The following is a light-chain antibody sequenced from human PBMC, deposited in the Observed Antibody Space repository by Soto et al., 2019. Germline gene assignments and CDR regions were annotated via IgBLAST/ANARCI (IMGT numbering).Light chain of an antibody. J-gene: IGKJ2*01. Sequence: DIQMTQYPSTLSASVGDRVTITCRASQSISSWLAWYQQKPGKAPKLLIYGASSLESGVPSRFSGSGSGTEFTLTISSLQPDDFATYYCQQYNSYSETFGQGTKVDIK. V-gene: IGKV1-5*01. CDR3: QQYNSYSET. CDR2: GAS. CDR1: QSISSW.